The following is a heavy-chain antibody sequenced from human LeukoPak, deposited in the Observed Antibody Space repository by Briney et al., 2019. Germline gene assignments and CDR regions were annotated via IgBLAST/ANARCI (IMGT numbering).Heavy chain of an antibody. Sequence: GGSLRLSCAASGYTYCSYEMNWLRQATGKAREGGSYISNIGTAIYYADSVKGRFTISRENAKSSLYLQMNSLRAEDTAVYYCARAGYSMDTEYFQHWGQGTLVTVSS. J-gene: IGHJ1*01. V-gene: IGHV3-48*03. CDR1: GYTYCSYE. CDR2: ISNIGTAI. D-gene: IGHD5-18*01. CDR3: ARAGYSMDTEYFQH.